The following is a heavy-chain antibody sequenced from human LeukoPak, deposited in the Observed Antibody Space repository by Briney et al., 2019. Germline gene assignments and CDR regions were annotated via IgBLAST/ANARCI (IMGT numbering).Heavy chain of an antibody. D-gene: IGHD6-19*01. Sequence: PGGSLRLSCAASGFTFDDYAMHWVRQAPGKGLEWVSGISWNSGSIGYADSVKGRFTISRDNAKNSLYLQMNSLRAGDTALYYCAKDDDSSGSLDYWGQGTLVTVSS. CDR1: GFTFDDYA. V-gene: IGHV3-9*01. CDR3: AKDDDSSGSLDY. CDR2: ISWNSGSI. J-gene: IGHJ4*02.